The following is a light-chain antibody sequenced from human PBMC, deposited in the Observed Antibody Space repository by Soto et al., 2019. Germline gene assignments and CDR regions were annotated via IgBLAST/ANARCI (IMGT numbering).Light chain of an antibody. Sequence: ELVLTQSPGTLSLSPGERVTLSCSASQSVSDNYLAWYQQKPGQAPRLLIYDVSSRATAIPDRFSGSGSGTDFTLTISRLEPEDFAVFYCQHYGSSPWLTFGGGTKVEIK. V-gene: IGKV3-20*01. CDR3: QHYGSSPWLT. CDR1: QSVSDNY. CDR2: DVS. J-gene: IGKJ4*02.